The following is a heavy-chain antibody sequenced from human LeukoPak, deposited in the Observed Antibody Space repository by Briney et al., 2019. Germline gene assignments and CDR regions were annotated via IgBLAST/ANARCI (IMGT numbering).Heavy chain of an antibody. CDR3: ARGRPYSGGYHLDY. Sequence: PSETLSLTCAVSGGSFRGSYCTWIRQPPGKGLEWIGEINHSGNTNYSPSLKSRVTISLDTSSNQLTLKLTSVTAADTAVYYCARGRPYSGGYHLDYWGQGTLVTVSA. V-gene: IGHV4-34*01. CDR2: INHSGNT. J-gene: IGHJ4*02. CDR1: GGSFRGSY. D-gene: IGHD1-26*01.